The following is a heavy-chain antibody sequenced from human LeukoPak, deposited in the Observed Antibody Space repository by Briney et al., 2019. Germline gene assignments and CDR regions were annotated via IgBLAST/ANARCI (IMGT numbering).Heavy chain of an antibody. CDR3: AKDRDSNWYPYFEY. Sequence: GGSLRLCCVVSGFTFGSSWMSWVRQTPGKGLKWVPNIQQDGSEKYYVDSLKGRFTISRDNSRNSLYLDINSLRTEDTAVYYCAKDRDSNWYPYFEYWGQGTLITVSS. V-gene: IGHV3-7*03. J-gene: IGHJ4*02. CDR2: IQQDGSEK. D-gene: IGHD4-11*01. CDR1: GFTFGSSW.